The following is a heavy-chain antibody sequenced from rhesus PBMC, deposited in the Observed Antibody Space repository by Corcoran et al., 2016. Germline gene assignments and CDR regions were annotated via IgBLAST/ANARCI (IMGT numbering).Heavy chain of an antibody. D-gene: IGHD4-29*01. J-gene: IGHJ4*01. Sequence: QVQLQESGPGVVKPSETLSLTCAVSGYSISSGYDWSWIRHPPGKGLEWIGYIYGSSGSTNYNPSLKNRVTSSKDTSKNQVSLKLSSVTAADTAVYYCARETLYGTSYLFDYWGQGVLVTVSS. CDR2: IYGSSGST. CDR3: ARETLYGTSYLFDY. V-gene: IGHV4-76*01. CDR1: GYSISSGYD.